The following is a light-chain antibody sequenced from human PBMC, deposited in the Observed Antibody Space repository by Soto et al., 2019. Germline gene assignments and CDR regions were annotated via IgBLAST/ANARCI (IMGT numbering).Light chain of an antibody. CDR2: GND. CDR1: SSNIGAGYD. Sequence: QSVLTQPPSVSGAPGKRVTISCTGSSSNIGAGYDVHWYQQLPGTAPKLLIYGNDNRPSAVPDRFSGSKSDTSASLAITGLQAEDEADYYCQSYDSSLSGYVVFGGGTKVTVL. CDR3: QSYDSSLSGYVV. J-gene: IGLJ2*01. V-gene: IGLV1-40*01.